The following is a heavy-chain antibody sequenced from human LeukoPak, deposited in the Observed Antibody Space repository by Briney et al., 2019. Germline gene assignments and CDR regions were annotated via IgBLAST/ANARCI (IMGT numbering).Heavy chain of an antibody. CDR2: INHSGST. CDR3: ARIYYYDSSGYVYQAGASYLDY. V-gene: IGHV4-30-2*01. CDR1: GGSISSGGYS. Sequence: SETLSLTCAVSGGSISSGGYSWSWIRQPPGKGLEWIGYINHSGSTNYNPSLKSRVTISVDTSKNQFSLKLSSVTAADTAVYYCARIYYYDSSGYVYQAGASYLDYWGQGTLVTVSS. J-gene: IGHJ4*02. D-gene: IGHD3-22*01.